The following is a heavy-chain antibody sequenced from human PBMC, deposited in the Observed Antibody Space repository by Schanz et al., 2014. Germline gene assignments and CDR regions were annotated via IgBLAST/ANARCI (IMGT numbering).Heavy chain of an antibody. V-gene: IGHV3-30*03. D-gene: IGHD3-22*01. CDR3: ARGREVVAKIFDV. Sequence: QVHLVESGGGVVQPGRSLRLSCAASGFTFSSYGMHWVRQAPGKGLEWVAVILYDGSYKDYADSVKGRFTISRDNSKNTLYLQMNSLRAEDTAVYYCARGREVVAKIFDVWGQGTMVTVSS. CDR2: ILYDGSYK. J-gene: IGHJ3*01. CDR1: GFTFSSYG.